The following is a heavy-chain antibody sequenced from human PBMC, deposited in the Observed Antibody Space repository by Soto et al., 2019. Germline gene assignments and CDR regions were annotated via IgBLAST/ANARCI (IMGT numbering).Heavy chain of an antibody. D-gene: IGHD3-9*01. CDR1: GGSISSSSYY. V-gene: IGHV4-39*07. CDR2: IYYSGST. J-gene: IGHJ4*02. CDR3: ARLHLRYFDWSQYYFDY. Sequence: SETVSLTCTVSGGSISSSSYYWGWIRQPPGKGLEWIGSIYYSGSTYYNPSLKSRVTISVDTSKNQFSLKLSSVTAADTAVYYCARLHLRYFDWSQYYFDYWGQGTLVTVSS.